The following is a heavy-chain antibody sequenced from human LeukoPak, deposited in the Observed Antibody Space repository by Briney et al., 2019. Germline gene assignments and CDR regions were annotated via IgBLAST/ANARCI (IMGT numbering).Heavy chain of an antibody. CDR1: GFTFSSYG. D-gene: IGHD2-15*01. CDR3: AGDVVVVAATDV. V-gene: IGHV3-48*01. Sequence: PGGSLRLSCAASGFTFSSYGMHWVRQAPGKGLEWVSYISSSSSTIYYADSVKGRFTISRDNAKNSLYLQMNSLRAEDTAVYYCAGDVVVVAATDVWGKGTTVTISS. J-gene: IGHJ6*04. CDR2: ISSSSSTI.